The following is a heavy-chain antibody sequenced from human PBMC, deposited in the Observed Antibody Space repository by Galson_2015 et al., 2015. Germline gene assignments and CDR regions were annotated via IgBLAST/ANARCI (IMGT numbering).Heavy chain of an antibody. CDR1: GFIFGTQS. Sequence: SLRLSCAASGFIFGTQSMNWVRQAPGKGLEWVSYISSVSSSINYADSVKGRFTIYRDNAQNSLYLQMSNLRDEDTAVYYCARGLGSTNKRDHRFDSWGQGTLVTVSP. V-gene: IGHV3-48*02. CDR3: ARGLGSTNKRDHRFDS. CDR2: ISSVSSSI. D-gene: IGHD3-10*01. J-gene: IGHJ5*01.